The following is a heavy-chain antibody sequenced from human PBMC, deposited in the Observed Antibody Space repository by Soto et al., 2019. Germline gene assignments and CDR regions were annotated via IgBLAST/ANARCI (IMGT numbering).Heavy chain of an antibody. D-gene: IGHD3-10*01. CDR3: VSYDRQSGRYALDY. CDR1: EGSISSGDCN. CDR2: VYYDGST. J-gene: IGHJ4*02. Sequence: PXXTLSLTSTVSEGSISSGDCNWSSIRQHPGKGLEWIGYVYYDGSTNYNPSLESRVTMSIDTSKNQFSLKLSSVIDADTAVYYCVSYDRQSGRYALDYWGQGTLVTVSS. V-gene: IGHV4-61*08.